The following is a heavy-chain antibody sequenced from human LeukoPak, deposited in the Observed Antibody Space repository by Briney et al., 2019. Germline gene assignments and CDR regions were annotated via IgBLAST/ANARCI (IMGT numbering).Heavy chain of an antibody. J-gene: IGHJ3*02. D-gene: IGHD3-10*01. Sequence: ASVKVSCKVSGYTLTELSMHWVRQAPGKGLEWMGGFDPEDGETIYAQKFQGRVTMTEDTSTDTAYMELSSLRSEDTAVYYCATGVLMALQSAFDIWGQGTMVTVSS. V-gene: IGHV1-24*01. CDR2: FDPEDGET. CDR1: GYTLTELS. CDR3: ATGVLMALQSAFDI.